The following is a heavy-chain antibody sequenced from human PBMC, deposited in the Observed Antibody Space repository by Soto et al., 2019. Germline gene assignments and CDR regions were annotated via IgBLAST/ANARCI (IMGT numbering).Heavy chain of an antibody. CDR2: IHHSGST. Sequence: SETLSLTCAGSGGSISRGGAGSGSHQGTARRGSGIGYIHHSGSTNHNPSLKSRVTISLDTSKNQFSLKLTSVTAADTAVYYCARDKITGLFDYWGQGTLVTVSS. CDR3: ARDKITGLFDY. CDR1: GGSISRGG. V-gene: IGHV4-30-2*01. J-gene: IGHJ4*02. D-gene: IGHD2-8*02.